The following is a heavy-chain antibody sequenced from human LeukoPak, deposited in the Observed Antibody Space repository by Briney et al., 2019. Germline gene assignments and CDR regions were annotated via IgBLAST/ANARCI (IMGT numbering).Heavy chain of an antibody. Sequence: GGSLRLSCVGSGFTFGEYGMHWVRQVPGKGLEWVSHITWDGGSTYYAGSVKGRFTISTEHRKNSLYLQMNSLGAEDTALYYCAKDIHIGHGSGWPESWGQGTLVTVSS. V-gene: IGHV3-43D*03. CDR2: ITWDGGST. CDR1: GFTFGEYG. J-gene: IGHJ5*02. CDR3: AKDIHIGHGSGWPES. D-gene: IGHD6-19*01.